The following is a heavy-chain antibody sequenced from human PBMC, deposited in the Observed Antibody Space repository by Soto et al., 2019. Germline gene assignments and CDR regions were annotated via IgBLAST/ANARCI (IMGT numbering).Heavy chain of an antibody. CDR3: TKGSGTTSEGSLFDY. CDR2: ISAYNGDT. D-gene: IGHD1-1*01. CDR1: GYTFTSYG. J-gene: IGHJ4*02. Sequence: ASVKVSCKASGYTFTSYGISWVRQAPGQGLEWMGWISAYNGDTNYAQKVQGRVTMTTDTSTSTAYMELRSLRSDDAAVYYCTKGSGTTSEGSLFDYWGQGTLVTVSS. V-gene: IGHV1-18*01.